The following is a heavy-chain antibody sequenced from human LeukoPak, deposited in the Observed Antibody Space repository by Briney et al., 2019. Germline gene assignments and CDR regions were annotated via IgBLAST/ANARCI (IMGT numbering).Heavy chain of an antibody. CDR2: IIGDGSGT. Sequence: GGSLRLSCAASGFDFSSNWMHWVRQGPGRGLVWVSRIIGDGSGTNYADSVKGRFTISRDNAKNTLYLQMNSLRAEDTAVYYCARGRSTNFLDVWGQGTTVTVSS. V-gene: IGHV3-74*01. CDR3: ARGRSTNFLDV. J-gene: IGHJ6*02. D-gene: IGHD2-2*01. CDR1: GFDFSSNW.